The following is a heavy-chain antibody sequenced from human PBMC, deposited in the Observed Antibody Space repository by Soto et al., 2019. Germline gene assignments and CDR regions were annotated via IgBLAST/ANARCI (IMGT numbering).Heavy chain of an antibody. J-gene: IGHJ4*02. CDR1: SVSISSSSYY. CDR3: ARHQGGPSPDIVVVPAAMPLRG. Sequence: QLQLQESGQGLVKHSETLSITCTVSSVSISSSSYYWRWLRQPPGKGLEWIGGIYYSGSTSYNPSLKGRVAIAVDTSKNQYSLKLRSVTAADTAVYYCARHQGGPSPDIVVVPAAMPLRGWGQGTLVTVSS. D-gene: IGHD2-2*01. CDR2: IYYSGST. V-gene: IGHV4-39*01.